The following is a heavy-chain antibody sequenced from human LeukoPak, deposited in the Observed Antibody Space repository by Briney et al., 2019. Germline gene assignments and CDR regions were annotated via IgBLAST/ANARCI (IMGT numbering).Heavy chain of an antibody. V-gene: IGHV3-33*06. Sequence: PGGSLRLSCAASGFTFSSYSMHWVRQAPGKGLERVAVVWYDGSNKYYADSVKGRFTISRDNSKNTLYLQMNSLRAEDTAVYYCAKQSQWELLYWYYFDYWGQGTLVTVSS. CDR2: VWYDGSNK. J-gene: IGHJ4*02. D-gene: IGHD1-26*01. CDR3: AKQSQWELLYWYYFDY. CDR1: GFTFSSYS.